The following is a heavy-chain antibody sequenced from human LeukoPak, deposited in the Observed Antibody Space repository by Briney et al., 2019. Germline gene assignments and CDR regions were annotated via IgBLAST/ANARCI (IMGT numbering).Heavy chain of an antibody. Sequence: SETLSLTCTVSGGSISSSSYYWGWIRQPPGKGLEWIGSIYYSGSTYYNPSLKSRVTISVDTSKNQFSLKLSSVTAADTAVYYCARTADTMIVVVTAFDIWGQGTMVTVSS. CDR1: GGSISSSSYY. CDR2: IYYSGST. J-gene: IGHJ3*02. D-gene: IGHD3-22*01. V-gene: IGHV4-39*07. CDR3: ARTADTMIVVVTAFDI.